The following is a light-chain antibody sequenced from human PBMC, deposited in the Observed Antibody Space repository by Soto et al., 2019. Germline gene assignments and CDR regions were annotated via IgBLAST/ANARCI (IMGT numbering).Light chain of an antibody. V-gene: IGLV2-23*02. Sequence: QSALTQPASVSGSPGQSITISCTGTSSDVGSYNLVSWYQQHPTKAPKLMIYEVSKRPSGVSNRFSGSKSDNTASLTISGFQAEDEADYYCCSYAGSSTLAVFGGGTQLTVL. CDR2: EVS. CDR3: CSYAGSSTLAV. CDR1: SSDVGSYNL. J-gene: IGLJ7*01.